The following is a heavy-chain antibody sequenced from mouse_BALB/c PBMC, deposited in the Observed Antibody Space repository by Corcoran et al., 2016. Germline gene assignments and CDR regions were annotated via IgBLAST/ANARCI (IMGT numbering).Heavy chain of an antibody. Sequence: VVKTGASVKISCKAAAFSFTGYYMRWVKQSHGKSLEWMGYISCYNGATSYNQKFKGKVTFTGDTSSSTAYMQFNSLTSEDSAVYYCARKDYGNYEYFDYWGQGTTLTVSS. CDR3: ARKDYGNYEYFDY. D-gene: IGHD2-1*01. V-gene: IGHV1S34*01. CDR1: AFSFTGYY. J-gene: IGHJ2*01. CDR2: ISCYNGAT.